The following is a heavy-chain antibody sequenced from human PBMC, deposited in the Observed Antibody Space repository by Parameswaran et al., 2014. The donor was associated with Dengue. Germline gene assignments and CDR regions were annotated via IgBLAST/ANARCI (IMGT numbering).Heavy chain of an antibody. J-gene: IGHJ2*01. V-gene: IGHV3-74*01. CDR3: ASELSYWYFDL. Sequence: VRQAPGKGLVWVSRINSDGSSTSYADSVKGRFTISRDNAKNTLYLQMNSLRAEDTAVYYCASELSYWYFDLWGRGTLVTVSS. D-gene: IGHD3-10*01. CDR2: INSDGSST.